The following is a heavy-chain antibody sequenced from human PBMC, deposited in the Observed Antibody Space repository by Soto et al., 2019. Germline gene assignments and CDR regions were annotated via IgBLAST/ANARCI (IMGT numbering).Heavy chain of an antibody. D-gene: IGHD2-15*01. J-gene: IGHJ3*02. Sequence: ASVKVSCKASGGTFSSYAISWVRQAPGQGLEWMGGIIPIFGTANYAQKFQGRVTITADESTSTAYMELSSLRSEDTAVYYCARDGDCSGGSCYPNTNAFDIWGQGTMVTVSS. CDR3: ARDGDCSGGSCYPNTNAFDI. CDR1: GGTFSSYA. CDR2: IIPIFGTA. V-gene: IGHV1-69*13.